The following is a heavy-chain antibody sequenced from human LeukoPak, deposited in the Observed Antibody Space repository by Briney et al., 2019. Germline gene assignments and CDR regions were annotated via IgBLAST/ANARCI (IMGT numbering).Heavy chain of an antibody. V-gene: IGHV4-31*11. CDR1: GGSFSGYY. Sequence: SETLSLTCAVYGGSFSGYYWSWIRQHPGKGLEWIGYIYYSGSTYYNPSLKSRVTISVDTSKNQFSLKLSSVTAADTAVYYCASGYCSGGSCYLIYWGQGTLVTVSS. D-gene: IGHD2-15*01. CDR2: IYYSGST. J-gene: IGHJ4*02. CDR3: ASGYCSGGSCYLIY.